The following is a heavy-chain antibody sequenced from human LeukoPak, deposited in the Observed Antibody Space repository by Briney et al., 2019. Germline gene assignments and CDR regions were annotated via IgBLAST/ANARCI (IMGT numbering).Heavy chain of an antibody. J-gene: IGHJ4*01. V-gene: IGHV3-23*01. CDR2: ISGSGGST. CDR3: AKCLVRGVIVLYYFDY. Sequence: GGSLRLSCAASGFTFSSYGMSWVRQAPGKGLEWVSAISGSGGSTYYADSVKGRFTISRDNSKNTLYLQMNSLRAEDTAVYYCAKCLVRGVIVLYYFDYWGHGTLVTVSS. CDR1: GFTFSSYG. D-gene: IGHD3-10*01.